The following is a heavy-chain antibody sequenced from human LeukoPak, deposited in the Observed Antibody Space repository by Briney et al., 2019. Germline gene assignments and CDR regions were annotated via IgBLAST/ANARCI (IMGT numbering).Heavy chain of an antibody. Sequence: PGGSLRLSCAASGFTFSSYEMNWVRQAPGKGLEWVSYIRSSGSIIYYADSVKGRFTISRDNAKNSLYLQMNSLRAEDTAVYYCARHTSGQPFDYWGQGTLVTVSS. CDR3: ARHTSGQPFDY. CDR1: GFTFSSYE. J-gene: IGHJ4*02. CDR2: IRSSGSII. V-gene: IGHV3-48*03. D-gene: IGHD6-19*01.